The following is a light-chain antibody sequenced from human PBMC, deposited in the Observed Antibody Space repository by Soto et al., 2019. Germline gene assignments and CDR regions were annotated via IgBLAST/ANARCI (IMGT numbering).Light chain of an antibody. CDR2: DAS. Sequence: ENVLTQAPGTRSLSPGESAPLPCRASQNVARNYLAWFQQRPGQAPRLLIYDASTRETGIPDRFSGSGAGTECTRTISRLEPEDVAVSSCQQYGSSPYTFGQGTKVDIK. J-gene: IGKJ2*01. CDR1: QNVARNY. V-gene: IGKV3-20*01. CDR3: QQYGSSPYT.